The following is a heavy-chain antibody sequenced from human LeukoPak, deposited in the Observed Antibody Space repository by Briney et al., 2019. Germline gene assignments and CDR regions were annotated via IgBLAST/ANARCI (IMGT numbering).Heavy chain of an antibody. J-gene: IGHJ5*02. V-gene: IGHV3-23*01. Sequence: GGSLRLSCAASGFTFSSYAMSWVRQAPGKGLEWVSAISGSGGSTYYADSVKGRFTISRDNSKNTLYLQMNSLRAEDTAVYYCAKLPTSYFYDSRNWFDPWGQGTLVTVSS. CDR3: AKLPTSYFYDSRNWFDP. CDR1: GFTFSSYA. CDR2: ISGSGGST. D-gene: IGHD3-22*01.